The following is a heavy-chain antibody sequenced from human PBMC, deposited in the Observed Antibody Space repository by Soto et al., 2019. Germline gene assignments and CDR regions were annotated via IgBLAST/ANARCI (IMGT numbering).Heavy chain of an antibody. V-gene: IGHV1-2*04. J-gene: IGHJ6*02. D-gene: IGHD3-3*01. CDR2: INPNSGGT. CDR1: GYTFTGYY. CDR3: ARGLGFGVVYGMDV. Sequence: SVKVSCKASGYTFTGYYMHWVRQAPGQGLEWMGWINPNSGGTNYAQKFQGWVTMTRDTSISTAYMELSRLRSDDTAVYYCARGLGFGVVYGMDVWGQGTTVTVSS.